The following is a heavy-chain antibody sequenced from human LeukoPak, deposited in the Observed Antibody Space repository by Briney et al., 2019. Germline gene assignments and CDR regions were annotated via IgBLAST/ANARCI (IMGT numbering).Heavy chain of an antibody. Sequence: SVKVSCKASGGTFTSYAISWVRQAPGQGLEWTGGIVPIFGTANYAQKFQGRVTITADESTSTAYMELSSLRSEDTAVYYCATDVDTAMVTWGQGTLVTVSS. V-gene: IGHV1-69*13. D-gene: IGHD5-18*01. CDR3: ATDVDTAMVT. CDR2: IVPIFGTA. J-gene: IGHJ4*02. CDR1: GGTFTSYA.